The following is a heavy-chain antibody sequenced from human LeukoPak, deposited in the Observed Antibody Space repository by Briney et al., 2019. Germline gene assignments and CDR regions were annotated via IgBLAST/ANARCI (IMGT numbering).Heavy chain of an antibody. D-gene: IGHD3-22*01. J-gene: IGHJ4*02. CDR1: GFTFSSYG. V-gene: IGHV3-33*01. CDR3: ARADYDSSGYYADY. CDR2: IWYDGSNK. Sequence: GGSLRLSCAASGFTFSSYGMHWVRQAPGKGLEWVAVIWYDGSNKYYANSVKGRFTISRDNSKNTLYLQMGSLRAEDMAVYYCARADYDSSGYYADYWGQGTLVTVSS.